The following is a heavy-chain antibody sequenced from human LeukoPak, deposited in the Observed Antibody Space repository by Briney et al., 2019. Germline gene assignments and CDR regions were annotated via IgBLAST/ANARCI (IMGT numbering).Heavy chain of an antibody. CDR3: ASLGGYCFSPTCPGNFDY. J-gene: IGHJ4*02. CDR2: INPKSGGT. V-gene: IGHV1-2*02. CDR1: GFNFTGYY. Sequence: ASVKVSCKASGFNFTGYYLHWVRQAPGQGLEWMGWINPKSGGTIYSQNFQGRVTMTRDTSISTAYMELSSLTSDDTAVYYCASLGGYCFSPTCPGNFDYWGQGTLVTVSS. D-gene: IGHD2-2*01.